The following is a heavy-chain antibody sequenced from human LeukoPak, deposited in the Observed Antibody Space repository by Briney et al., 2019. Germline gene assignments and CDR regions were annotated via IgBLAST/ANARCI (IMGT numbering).Heavy chain of an antibody. V-gene: IGHV3-74*01. CDR3: VVVVEPPDSDGFDV. J-gene: IGHJ3*01. Sequence: GGSLRLSCAASGFTFGNSWVHWVRQAPGKGLVWVSLINADGGTATYADSVKGRFTISRDNARNTLSLQINSLTIEDTAVYYCVVVVEPPDSDGFDVWGQGTMITVSS. CDR1: GFTFGNSW. CDR2: INADGGTA. D-gene: IGHD1-14*01.